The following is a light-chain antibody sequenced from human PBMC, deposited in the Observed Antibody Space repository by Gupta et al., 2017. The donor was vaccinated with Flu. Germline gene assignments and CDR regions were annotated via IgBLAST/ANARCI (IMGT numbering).Light chain of an antibody. V-gene: IGKV3-15*01. Sequence: GERATLSCRASLIIDYNLAWYQQKPGQAPRLLMSSASTRASDIPDRFSGSGSGTEFTLTISSLQSEDFAVYYCQQYFNWPYSFGQGTKVEIK. CDR2: SAS. CDR3: QQYFNWPYS. CDR1: LIIDYN. J-gene: IGKJ2*03.